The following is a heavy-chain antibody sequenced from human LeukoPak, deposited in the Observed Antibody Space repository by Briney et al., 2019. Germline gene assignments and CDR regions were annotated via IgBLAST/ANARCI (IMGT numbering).Heavy chain of an antibody. J-gene: IGHJ5*02. V-gene: IGHV1-69*04. CDR1: GGTFSSYA. CDR2: IIPIFGIA. CDR3: ARGVRPTHCSSTSCYAPNWFDP. Sequence: ASVKVSCKASGGTFSSYAISCVRQAPGQGLEWMGRIIPIFGIANYAQKFQGRATITADKSTSTAYMELSSLRSEDTAVYYCARGVRPTHCSSTSCYAPNWFDPWGQGTPVTVSS. D-gene: IGHD2-2*01.